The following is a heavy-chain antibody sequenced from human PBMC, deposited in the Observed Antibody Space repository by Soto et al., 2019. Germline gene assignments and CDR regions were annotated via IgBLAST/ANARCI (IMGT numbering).Heavy chain of an antibody. CDR2: INSDGSST. V-gene: IGHV3-74*01. J-gene: IGHJ4*02. CDR1: GFTFSSYW. Sequence: GGSLRLSCAASGFTFSSYWMHWVRQAPGKGLVWVSRINSDGSSTTYADSVKGRFTISRDNAKNTLYLQMNSLRAEDTAVYYCALFYYVSSGLDYWGQGTLVTVSS. CDR3: ALFYYVSSGLDY. D-gene: IGHD3-22*01.